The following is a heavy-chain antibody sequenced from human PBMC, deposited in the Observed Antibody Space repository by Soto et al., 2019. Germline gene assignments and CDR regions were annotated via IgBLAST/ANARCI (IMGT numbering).Heavy chain of an antibody. Sequence: SETLSLTCAVSGGSISSGGYSWSWIRQPPGKGLERIGYIYHSGSTYYNPSLKSRVTISVDRSKNQFSLKLSSVTAADTAVYYCARDYGSGSGFDYWGQGTLVTVSS. D-gene: IGHD3-10*01. CDR1: GGSISSGGYS. J-gene: IGHJ4*02. CDR2: IYHSGST. V-gene: IGHV4-30-2*01. CDR3: ARDYGSGSGFDY.